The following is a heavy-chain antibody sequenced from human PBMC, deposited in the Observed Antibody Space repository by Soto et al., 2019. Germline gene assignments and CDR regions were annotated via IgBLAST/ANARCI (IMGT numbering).Heavy chain of an antibody. V-gene: IGHV4-34*01. D-gene: IGHD5-12*01. J-gene: IGHJ4*02. CDR1: GGSLTGYY. CDR2: IKDGGST. Sequence: QVQLQQWGAGLLKPSETLSLTCAVNGGSLTGYYWSWIRQPPGKGLEWIGEIKDGGSTNYSPSLRGRAPRSSDTSNNQFSLKLNSVTAADTAVYYCARGQEGIVATHWDQGALVTVSS. CDR3: ARGQEGIVATH.